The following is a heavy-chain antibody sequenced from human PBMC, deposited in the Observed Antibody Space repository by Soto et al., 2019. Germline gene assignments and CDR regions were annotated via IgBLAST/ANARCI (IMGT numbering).Heavy chain of an antibody. Sequence: PGGTRRPACAACGSCLDGHGMHWARQTKENGLQWLARLSWNSANADSADSLKGLFTISRDTAKNSLFLDMNGLRAEDTALYYCVPAQFGHLWSGAHFDSWRQRPLVTLSS. CDR2: LSWNSANA. CDR1: GSCLDGHG. CDR3: VPAQFGHLWSGAHFDS. V-gene: IGHV3-9*01. J-gene: IGHJ4*02. D-gene: IGHD3-3*02.